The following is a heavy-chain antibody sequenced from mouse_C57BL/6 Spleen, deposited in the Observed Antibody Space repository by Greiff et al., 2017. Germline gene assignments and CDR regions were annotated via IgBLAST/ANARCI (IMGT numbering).Heavy chain of an antibody. CDR1: GYSFTDYN. CDR3: ARTDYSNYDYAMDY. J-gene: IGHJ4*01. CDR2: INPNYGTT. D-gene: IGHD2-5*01. V-gene: IGHV1-39*01. Sequence: EVQLQQSGPELVKPGASVKISCKASGYSFTDYNMNWVKQSNGKSLEWIGVINPNYGTTSYNQKFKGKATLTVDQSSSTAYMQLNRLTSEDSAVYYGARTDYSNYDYAMDYWGQGASVTVSS.